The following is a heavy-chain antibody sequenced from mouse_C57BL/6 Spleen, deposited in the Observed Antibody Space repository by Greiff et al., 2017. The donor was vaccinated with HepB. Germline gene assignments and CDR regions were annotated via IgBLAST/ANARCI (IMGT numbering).Heavy chain of an antibody. D-gene: IGHD1-3*01. V-gene: IGHV5-6*02. Sequence: EVMLVESGGDLVKPGGSLKLSCAASGFTFSSYGMSWVRQTPDKRLEWVATISSGGSYTYYPDSVKGRFTISRDNAKNTLYLQMSSLKSEDTAMYYCARRNSKGAMDYWGQGTSVTVSS. CDR2: ISSGGSYT. CDR1: GFTFSSYG. J-gene: IGHJ4*01. CDR3: ARRNSKGAMDY.